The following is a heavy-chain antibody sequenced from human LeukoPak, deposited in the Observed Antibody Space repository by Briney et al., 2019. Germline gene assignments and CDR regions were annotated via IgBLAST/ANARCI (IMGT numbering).Heavy chain of an antibody. CDR1: GGSISSYY. CDR3: ARDRPIVGATDAFDI. CDR2: IYYSGST. J-gene: IGHJ3*02. Sequence: SETLSLTRTVSGGSISSYYWSWIRQPPGKGLEWIGYIYYSGSTNYNPSLKSRVTISVDTSKNQFSLKLSSVTAADTAVYYCARDRPIVGATDAFDIWGQGTMVTVSS. D-gene: IGHD1-26*01. V-gene: IGHV4-59*01.